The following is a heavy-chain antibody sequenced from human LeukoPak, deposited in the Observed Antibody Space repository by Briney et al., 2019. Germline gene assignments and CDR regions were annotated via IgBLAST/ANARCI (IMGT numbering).Heavy chain of an antibody. J-gene: IGHJ4*02. CDR2: ISSSSSYI. CDR1: GFTFSSYS. V-gene: IGHV3-21*01. CDR3: ARLNSGWGFDY. D-gene: IGHD6-19*01. Sequence: GGSLRLSCAASGFTFSSYSTNWVRQAPGKGLEWVSSISSSSSYIYYADSVKGRFTISRDNAKNSLYLQMNSLRAEDTAVYYCARLNSGWGFDYWGQGTLVTVSS.